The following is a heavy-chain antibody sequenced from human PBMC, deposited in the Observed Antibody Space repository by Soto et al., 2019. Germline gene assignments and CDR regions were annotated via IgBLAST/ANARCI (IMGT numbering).Heavy chain of an antibody. V-gene: IGHV1-46*01. CDR2: INRSGGST. Sequence: ASVKVSCKASGYTFTSYSMEWVRQAPGQGLEWMGIINRSGGSTRYAQKFQGRVTMTRDTSTSTVYMELSSLRSEDTAVYYCAREPSRGYVLRNYYGMDVWGQGTTVTVSS. D-gene: IGHD5-12*01. CDR3: AREPSRGYVLRNYYGMDV. CDR1: GYTFTSYS. J-gene: IGHJ6*02.